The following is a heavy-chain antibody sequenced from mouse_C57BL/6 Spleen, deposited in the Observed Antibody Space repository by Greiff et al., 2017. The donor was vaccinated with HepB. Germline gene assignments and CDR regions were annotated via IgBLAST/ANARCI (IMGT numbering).Heavy chain of an antibody. J-gene: IGHJ4*01. D-gene: IGHD1-1*01. CDR2: ISNGGGST. Sequence: EVNVVESGGGLVQPGGSLKLSCAASGFTFSDYYMYWVRQTPEKRLEWVAYISNGGGSTYYPDTVKGRFTISRDNAKNTLYLQMSRLKSEDTAMYYCARHDPITTVYYAMDYWGQGTSVTVSS. CDR1: GFTFSDYY. V-gene: IGHV5-12*01. CDR3: ARHDPITTVYYAMDY.